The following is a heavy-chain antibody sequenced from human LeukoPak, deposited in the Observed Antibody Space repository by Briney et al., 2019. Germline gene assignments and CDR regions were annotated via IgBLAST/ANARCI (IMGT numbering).Heavy chain of an antibody. D-gene: IGHD3-10*01. J-gene: IGHJ4*02. Sequence: SETLSLTCAVSGGSISSGGYSWSWIRQPPGKGLEGIGYIYHSGSTYYNPSLKSRVTISVDRSKNQFSLKLSSVTAADTAVYYCAGGRAWFGELLGYWGQGTLVTVSS. V-gene: IGHV4-30-2*01. CDR2: IYHSGST. CDR1: GGSISSGGYS. CDR3: AGGRAWFGELLGY.